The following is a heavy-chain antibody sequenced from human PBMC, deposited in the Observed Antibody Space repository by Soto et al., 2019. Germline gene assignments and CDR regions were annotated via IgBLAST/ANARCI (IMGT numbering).Heavy chain of an antibody. V-gene: IGHV5-51*01. D-gene: IGHD3-3*01. CDR1: GYSFTSYW. J-gene: IGHJ6*02. CDR3: ARPYEDYDFWSGPRPPPHSCYSMDV. Sequence: GESLKISCKGSGYSFTSYWIGWVRQMPGKGLEWMGIIYPGDSDTRYSPSFQGQVTISADKSISTAYLQWSSLKASDTAMYYCARPYEDYDFWSGPRPPPHSCYSMDVWGQGTTVTVSS. CDR2: IYPGDSDT.